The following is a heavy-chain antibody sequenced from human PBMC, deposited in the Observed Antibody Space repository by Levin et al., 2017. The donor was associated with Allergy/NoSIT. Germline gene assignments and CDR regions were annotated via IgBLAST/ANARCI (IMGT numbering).Heavy chain of an antibody. CDR2: ISYDGSNK. J-gene: IGHJ4*02. D-gene: IGHD1-26*01. V-gene: IGHV3-30*18. CDR1: GFTFSSYG. CDR3: AKASGSYLDY. Sequence: GGSLRLSCAASGFTFSSYGMHWVRQAPGKGLEWVAVISYDGSNKYYADSVKGRFTISRDNSKNTLYLQMNSLRAEDTAVYYCAKASGSYLDYWGQGTLVTVSS.